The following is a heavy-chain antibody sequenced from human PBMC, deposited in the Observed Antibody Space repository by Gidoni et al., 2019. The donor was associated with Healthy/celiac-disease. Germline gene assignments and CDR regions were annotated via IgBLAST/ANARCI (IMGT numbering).Heavy chain of an antibody. V-gene: IGHV4-31*03. D-gene: IGHD4-17*01. Sequence: QVQLQESGPGQVKPSQTLSLTCTVAGGSISSGGYYWSWIRQHPGKGLEWLGYIYYSGSTYYHPSLKSRVTISVDTSKNQFSLKLSSVTAADTAVYYCARGHYGGNTPVDYWGQGTLVTVSS. CDR2: IYYSGST. CDR3: ARGHYGGNTPVDY. J-gene: IGHJ4*02. CDR1: GGSISSGGYY.